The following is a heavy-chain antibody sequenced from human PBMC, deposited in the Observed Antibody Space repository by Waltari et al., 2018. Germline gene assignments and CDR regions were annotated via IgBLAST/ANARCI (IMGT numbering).Heavy chain of an antibody. CDR1: GFPFSSYG. Sequence: EVQLVESGGGLVQPGGSLSLSCAAAGFPFSSYGMRWVRQAPGKGLEWVANIKQDGSEKYYVDSVKGRFTISRDNAKNSLYLQMNSLRAEDTAVYYCARHQLVSFDYWGQGTLVTVSS. J-gene: IGHJ4*02. CDR2: IKQDGSEK. CDR3: ARHQLVSFDY. V-gene: IGHV3-7*01. D-gene: IGHD6-6*01.